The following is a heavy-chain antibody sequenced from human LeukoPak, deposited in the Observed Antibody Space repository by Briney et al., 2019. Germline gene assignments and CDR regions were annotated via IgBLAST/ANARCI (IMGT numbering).Heavy chain of an antibody. Sequence: GGSLRLSCAASGFTVSGYGMTWVRQAPGKGLEWVSAFSATDGSAQYAESVKGRFTISRDNSKNSLYLQMNSLRDEDTAVYYCAKARIAAAGTGAFDVWGQGTMVTVSS. CDR1: GFTVSGYG. V-gene: IGHV3-23*01. CDR3: AKARIAAAGTGAFDV. CDR2: FSATDGSA. D-gene: IGHD6-13*01. J-gene: IGHJ3*01.